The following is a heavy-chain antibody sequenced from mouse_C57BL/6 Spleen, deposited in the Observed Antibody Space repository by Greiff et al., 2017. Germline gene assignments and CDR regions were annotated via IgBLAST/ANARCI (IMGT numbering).Heavy chain of an antibody. J-gene: IGHJ4*01. CDR2: ISYDGSN. V-gene: IGHV3-6*01. D-gene: IGHD4-1*01. Sequence: EVQLVESGPGLVKPSQSLSLTCSVTGYSITSGYYWNWIRQFPGNKLEWMGYISYDGSNNYNPSLKNRISITRDTSKNQFFLKLNSVTTEDTATYYCATNWDAMDYWGQGTSVTVSS. CDR3: ATNWDAMDY. CDR1: GYSITSGYY.